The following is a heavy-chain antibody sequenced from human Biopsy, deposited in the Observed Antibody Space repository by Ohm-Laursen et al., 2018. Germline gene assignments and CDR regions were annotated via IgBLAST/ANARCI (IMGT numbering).Heavy chain of an antibody. D-gene: IGHD4-17*01. V-gene: IGHV3-21*01. CDR2: ISSRSSDI. J-gene: IGHJ4*02. Sequence: SLRLSCAASGFIFSTYTMNWVRQAPGEGLEWVSSISSRSSDIYYADSVKGRFTISRDNAKNSLFLHMNSLRAEDTAVYYCALAAAQTVTHFDYWGQGTLVTVSS. CDR3: ALAAAQTVTHFDY. CDR1: GFIFSTYT.